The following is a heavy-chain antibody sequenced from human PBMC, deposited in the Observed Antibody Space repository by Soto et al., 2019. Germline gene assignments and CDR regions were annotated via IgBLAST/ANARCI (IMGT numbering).Heavy chain of an antibody. CDR1: GYTFTSYS. J-gene: IGHJ6*02. V-gene: IGHV1-46*01. CDR3: ARDHNFGFILYAMDV. D-gene: IGHD2-15*01. Sequence: ASVKVSCKASGYTFTSYSMHWVRQAPGQGLEWMGVINPSSGRTSYAQNFQGRVTMTSDTSTSIVYMEMSSMKSEDTAVYYCARDHNFGFILYAMDVWGQGTTVTVSS. CDR2: INPSSGRT.